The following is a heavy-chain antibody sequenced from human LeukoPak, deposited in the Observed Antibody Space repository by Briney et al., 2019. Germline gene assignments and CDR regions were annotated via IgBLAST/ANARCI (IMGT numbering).Heavy chain of an antibody. Sequence: GGSLRLSCAASGFTFSSYAMHWVRQAPGKGLEWVAVISYDGSNKYYADSVKGRFTISRDNSKNTLYLQMSSLRAEDTAVYYCARDQRAATYSFDYWGQGTLVTVSS. CDR3: ARDQRAATYSFDY. CDR1: GFTFSSYA. CDR2: ISYDGSNK. J-gene: IGHJ4*02. V-gene: IGHV3-30*04. D-gene: IGHD2-21*01.